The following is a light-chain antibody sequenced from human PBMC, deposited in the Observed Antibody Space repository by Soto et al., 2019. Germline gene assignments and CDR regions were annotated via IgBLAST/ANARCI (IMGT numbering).Light chain of an antibody. CDR2: SNN. CDR3: ASWDGSLSGWM. Sequence: QSVLTQAPSASGTPGQWVTISCSGSSSNIGSDHVYWYQLPPGRAPKLLIYSNNQRPSGVPDRFSAPKSGASASLAISGLRSEDEADYFCASWDGSLSGWMFGGGTKLTVL. J-gene: IGLJ3*02. V-gene: IGLV1-47*01. CDR1: SSNIGSDH.